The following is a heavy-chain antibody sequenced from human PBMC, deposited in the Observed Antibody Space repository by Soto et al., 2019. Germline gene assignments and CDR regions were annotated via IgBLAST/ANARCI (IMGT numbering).Heavy chain of an antibody. CDR2: ISSSSSYI. J-gene: IGHJ6*03. V-gene: IGHV3-21*01. CDR1: GFTFSSYS. D-gene: IGHD2-15*01. CDR3: ARESVVVAAAYYYYYMDV. Sequence: GGSLRLSCAASGFTFSSYSMNWVRQAPGKGLEWVSSISSSSSYIYYADSVKGRFTISRDNAKNSLYLQMNSLRAEDTAVYYCARESVVVAAAYYYYYMDVWGKGTTVTVSS.